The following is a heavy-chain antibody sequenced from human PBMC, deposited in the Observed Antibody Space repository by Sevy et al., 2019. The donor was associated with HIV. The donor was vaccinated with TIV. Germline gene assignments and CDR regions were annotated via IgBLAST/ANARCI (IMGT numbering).Heavy chain of an antibody. CDR3: ARGVYSSSWYGGGDY. Sequence: GGSLRLSCAASGFTFKNFAMSWVRQAPGKGLEWVSGVSGSGGSTYYADSVKGRFTISRDNSKNTLYLQVNSLRAEDRAVYHCARGVYSSSWYGGGDYWGQGTLVTVSS. CDR1: GFTFKNFA. J-gene: IGHJ4*02. V-gene: IGHV3-23*01. CDR2: VSGSGGST. D-gene: IGHD6-13*01.